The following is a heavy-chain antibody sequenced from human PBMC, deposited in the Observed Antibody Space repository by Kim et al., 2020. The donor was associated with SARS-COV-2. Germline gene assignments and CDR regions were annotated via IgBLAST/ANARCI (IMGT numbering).Heavy chain of an antibody. V-gene: IGHV4-4*07. D-gene: IGHD1-26*01. CDR1: GGSISGYY. CDR3: ARGIASYVY. J-gene: IGHJ4*02. Sequence: SETLSLTCTVSGGSISGYYWSWIRQPAGKGLEWIGRIYSSGSTNYNPSFKSRVTMSVDTTKNQISLKLNSVTAADTAVYYCARGIASYVYWGQGTLVTVS. CDR2: IYSSGST.